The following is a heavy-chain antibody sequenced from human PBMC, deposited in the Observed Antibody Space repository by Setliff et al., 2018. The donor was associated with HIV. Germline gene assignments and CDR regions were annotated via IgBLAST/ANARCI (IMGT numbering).Heavy chain of an antibody. CDR1: GYTFTHYW. V-gene: IGHV5-51*01. J-gene: IGHJ5*02. Sequence: GESLKLSCKASGYTFTHYWIGWVRQMPGKGLEWMGFVYPGDSDSRYSPSLQGLVTISADTSLKTAHLQWSSLKASDTATYFCVRLNRGSTWSIASDRGFFDPWGQGTLVTVSS. D-gene: IGHD3-10*01. CDR3: VRLNRGSTWSIASDRGFFDP. CDR2: VYPGDSDS.